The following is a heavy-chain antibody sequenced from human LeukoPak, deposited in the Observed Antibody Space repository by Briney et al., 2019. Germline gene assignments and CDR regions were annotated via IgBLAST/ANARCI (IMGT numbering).Heavy chain of an antibody. Sequence: GASVKVSCKASGYTFTSYYMHWVRQAPGQGLEWMGIINPSGGSTSYAQKFQGRVTMTRDMSTSTVYMELSSLRSEDTAVYYCARPGYSYGYENWGQGTLVTVSS. V-gene: IGHV1-46*01. J-gene: IGHJ4*02. D-gene: IGHD5-18*01. CDR1: GYTFTSYY. CDR3: ARPGYSYGYEN. CDR2: INPSGGST.